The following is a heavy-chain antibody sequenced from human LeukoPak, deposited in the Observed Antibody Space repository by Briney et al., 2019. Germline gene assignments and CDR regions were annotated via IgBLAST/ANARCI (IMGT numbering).Heavy chain of an antibody. CDR1: GGSISSYY. Sequence: KPSETMSLTCTVSGGSISSYYWSWIRQPPGKGLEWIGYIYYSGSTNYNPSLKSRVTISVDTSKNQFSLKLSSVTAADTAVYYCARVRGAFDIWGQGTMVTVSS. V-gene: IGHV4-59*01. J-gene: IGHJ3*02. CDR3: ARVRGAFDI. CDR2: IYYSGST.